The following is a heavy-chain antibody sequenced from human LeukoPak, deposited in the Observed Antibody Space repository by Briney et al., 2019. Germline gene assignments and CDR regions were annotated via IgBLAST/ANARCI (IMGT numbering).Heavy chain of an antibody. CDR2: ISYDGSNK. Sequence: GGSLRLSCAASRFTFSRYWMSWVRQAPGKGLEWVAVISYDGSNKYYADSVKGRFTISRDNSKNTLYLQMNSLRGEDTAVYYCAKGLRGPYYYNDLDVWGQGTTVTVSS. CDR1: RFTFSRYW. CDR3: AKGLRGPYYYNDLDV. J-gene: IGHJ6*02. V-gene: IGHV3-30*18.